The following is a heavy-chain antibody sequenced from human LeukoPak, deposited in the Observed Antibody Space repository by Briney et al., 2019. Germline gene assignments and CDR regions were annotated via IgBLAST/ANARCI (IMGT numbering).Heavy chain of an antibody. Sequence: PSETLSLTCAVYGGSFSGYYWSWIRQPPGKGLEWIGYIYYSGSTNYNPSLKSRVTISVDTSKNQFSLKLSSVTAAATAVYYCARGETKCGSSSWGYYYHYMDVWGKGTTVTTSS. CDR3: ARGETKCGSSSWGYYYHYMDV. J-gene: IGHJ6*03. V-gene: IGHV4-59*01. CDR2: IYYSGST. D-gene: IGHD6-13*01. CDR1: GGSFSGYY.